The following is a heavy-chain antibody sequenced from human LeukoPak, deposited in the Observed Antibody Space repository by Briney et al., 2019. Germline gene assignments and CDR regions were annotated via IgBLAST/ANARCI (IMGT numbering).Heavy chain of an antibody. CDR2: LYSDDTT. D-gene: IGHD1-26*01. J-gene: IGHJ4*02. Sequence: PGGSLRLSCAASGFIVNSNYMNWVRQAPGKGLEWVSVLYSDDTTYYADSVKGRFTISRDNPKNTLYLQMNNLRAEDTAVYYCARGGGYYAIDYWGQGTLVTVSS. CDR3: ARGGGYYAIDY. V-gene: IGHV3-53*01. CDR1: GFIVNSNY.